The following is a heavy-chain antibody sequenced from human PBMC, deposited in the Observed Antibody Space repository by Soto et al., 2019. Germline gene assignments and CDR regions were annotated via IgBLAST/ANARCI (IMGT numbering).Heavy chain of an antibody. J-gene: IGHJ5*02. CDR3: ARGLEWSPRGPDWFDP. Sequence: SVKVSCKASGGTFSSYTISWVRQAPGQGLEWMGRIIPILGIANYAQKFQGRVTITADKSTSTAYMELSSLRSEDTAVYYCARGLEWSPRGPDWFDPWGQGTLVTVSS. D-gene: IGHD3-3*01. V-gene: IGHV1-69*02. CDR2: IIPILGIA. CDR1: GGTFSSYT.